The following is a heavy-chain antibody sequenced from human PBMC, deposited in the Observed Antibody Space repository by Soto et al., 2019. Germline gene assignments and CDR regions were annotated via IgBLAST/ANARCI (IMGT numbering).Heavy chain of an antibody. CDR1: GYTFTSYY. J-gene: IGHJ4*02. D-gene: IGHD2-15*01. Sequence: QVQLVQSGAEVKKPGASVKVSCKASGYTFTSYYMHWVRQATGQGLEWMGIINPSGGSTSYAQKFQGRVSMTRDTSTSTVYMELSSLRSEDTAVYYCARGRGDIVVVVAGLYYWGQGTLVTVSS. CDR2: INPSGGST. V-gene: IGHV1-46*03. CDR3: ARGRGDIVVVVAGLYY.